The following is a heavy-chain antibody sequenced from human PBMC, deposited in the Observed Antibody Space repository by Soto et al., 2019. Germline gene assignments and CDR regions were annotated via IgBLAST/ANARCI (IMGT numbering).Heavy chain of an antibody. CDR1: GCTFSSYA. D-gene: IGHD3-16*01. CDR2: ISGSGGST. Sequence: GGSLRLSCAASGCTFSSYAMSWVRQAPGKGLEWVSGISGSGGSTYYADSVKGRFTISRDNSKNTLYLQMNSLRAEDTAVYYCAKRLTLYGPIDYWGQGTLVTVSS. J-gene: IGHJ4*02. CDR3: AKRLTLYGPIDY. V-gene: IGHV3-23*01.